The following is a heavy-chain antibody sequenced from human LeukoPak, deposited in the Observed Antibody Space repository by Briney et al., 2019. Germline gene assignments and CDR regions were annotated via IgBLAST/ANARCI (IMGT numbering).Heavy chain of an antibody. CDR2: IYYSGST. V-gene: IGHV4-30-4*08. CDR1: GGSISSGDYY. Sequence: SETLSLTCTVSGGSISSGDYYWSWIRQPPGKGLEWIGYIYYSGSTYYNPSLKSRVTISVDTSKNQFSLKLSSVTAADTAVYYCARRGIVVARGAFDIWGQGTMVTVSS. D-gene: IGHD3-22*01. J-gene: IGHJ3*02. CDR3: ARRGIVVARGAFDI.